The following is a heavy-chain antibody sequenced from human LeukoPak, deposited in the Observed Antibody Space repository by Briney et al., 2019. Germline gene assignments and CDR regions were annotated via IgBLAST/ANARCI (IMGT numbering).Heavy chain of an antibody. CDR1: RFIFTSYS. D-gene: IGHD6-13*01. Sequence: PGGSLRLSCAASRFIFTSYSMNWVRQAPGKGREGFSYISSSSSTIYYADSVRGRFTISRDNAKNSLYLQMNSLRAEDTAVYYCARDLGRAAAGTLDYWGQGTLVTVSS. CDR3: ARDLGRAAAGTLDY. J-gene: IGHJ4*02. CDR2: ISSSSSTI. V-gene: IGHV3-48*01.